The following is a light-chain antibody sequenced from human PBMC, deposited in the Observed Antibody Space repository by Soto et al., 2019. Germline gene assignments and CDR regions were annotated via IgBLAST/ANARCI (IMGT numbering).Light chain of an antibody. CDR3: MQGRYWAT. Sequence: DVVMTQSPLSLSVTLGQPASISCSSTQSLEYSDGRTFLNWFQQRPGQSPRRLLYKVSNRDSGVPDRFGGRGSGTNFTLKISRVEAEDVGVYFCMQGRYWATFGQGTKLEIK. CDR2: KVS. CDR1: QSLEYSDGRTF. J-gene: IGKJ2*01. V-gene: IGKV2-30*01.